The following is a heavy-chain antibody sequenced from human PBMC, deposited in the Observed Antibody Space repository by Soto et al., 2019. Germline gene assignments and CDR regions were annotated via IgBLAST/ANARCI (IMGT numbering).Heavy chain of an antibody. CDR1: GFSLTTSGVG. Sequence: QITLNESGPTQVKPRQTLTLTCTFSGFSLTTSGVGVGWIRQSPGKAPEGLALIYWDDDERYSPSLKSRSTLTNDTSKTQVVLTMADLDPADTATYYCAHRVLRTVFGLVTTTAIYFDFWGQGTPVAVSS. V-gene: IGHV2-5*02. J-gene: IGHJ4*02. D-gene: IGHD3-3*01. CDR2: IYWDDDE. CDR3: AHRVLRTVFGLVTTTAIYFDF.